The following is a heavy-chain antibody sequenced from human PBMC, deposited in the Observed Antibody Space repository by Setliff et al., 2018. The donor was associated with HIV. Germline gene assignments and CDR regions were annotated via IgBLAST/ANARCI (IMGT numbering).Heavy chain of an antibody. J-gene: IGHJ4*02. Sequence: SETLSLTCAVYGPSFSGYYRNWIRQFPGKSLEWIGEINHSGTTNYSPSFKSRLNISVDVSKNQFSLRLASLSAADTAAYFCAAKPMIRGRPFAFWGQATLVTVSS. CDR1: GPSFSGYY. V-gene: IGHV4-34*01. D-gene: IGHD3-10*01. CDR3: AAKPMIRGRPFAF. CDR2: INHSGTT.